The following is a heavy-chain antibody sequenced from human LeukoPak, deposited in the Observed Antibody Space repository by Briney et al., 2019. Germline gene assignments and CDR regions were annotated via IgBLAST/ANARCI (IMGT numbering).Heavy chain of an antibody. CDR3: AKLGLADAFDI. CDR2: ISYDGSNQ. D-gene: IGHD3/OR15-3a*01. CDR1: GFTFSDYG. J-gene: IGHJ3*02. Sequence: GGSLRLPCAASGFTFSDYGIYWVRQAPGKGLEWVAVISYDGSNQYYADSVKGRLTISRDNSKHTLYLQMNSLRAEDTAVYYCAKLGLADAFDIWGQGTMVTVSS. V-gene: IGHV3-30*18.